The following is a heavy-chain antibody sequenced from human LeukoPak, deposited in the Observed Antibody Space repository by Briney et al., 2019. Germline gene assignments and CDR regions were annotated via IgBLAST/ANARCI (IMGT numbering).Heavy chain of an antibody. CDR3: ARGGYYDSSSPFDY. Sequence: GASVKVSCKASGGTFGSYAISWVRQAPGQGLEWVGRIIPIFGTANYAQKFQGRVTITTDESTSTAYMELSSLRSEDTVVYYCARGGYYDSSSPFDYWGQGTLVTVSS. CDR1: GGTFGSYA. D-gene: IGHD3-22*01. J-gene: IGHJ4*02. CDR2: IIPIFGTA. V-gene: IGHV1-69*05.